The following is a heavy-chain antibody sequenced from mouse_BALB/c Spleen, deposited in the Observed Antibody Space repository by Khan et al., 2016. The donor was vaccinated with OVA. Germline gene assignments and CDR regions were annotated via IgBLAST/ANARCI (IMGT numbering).Heavy chain of an antibody. CDR2: ISSGGDYT. CDR3: ADHLTGSFAY. CDR1: GFTFSSYS. D-gene: IGHD4-1*01. V-gene: IGHV5-6*01. J-gene: IGHJ3*01. Sequence: EGERGEDGGDLVKPGGSLKLSCAASGFTFSSYSMSWVRQTPDKRLEWVASISSGGDYTYYPDSVKGRFTISRDNAKNTLYLQMSDLKSEDTAMYYCADHLTGSFAYWCQGTLVTVSA.